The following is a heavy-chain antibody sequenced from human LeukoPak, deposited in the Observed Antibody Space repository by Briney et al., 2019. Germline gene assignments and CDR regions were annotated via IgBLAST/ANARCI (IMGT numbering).Heavy chain of an antibody. Sequence: ASVKVSCTASGYTFASYDINWVRQATGQGLEWMGWMNPNSGNTGYAQKFQGRVTMTRNTSITTAYMELSSLRSEDTAVYYCARVLRVAATGRYFDYWGQGTLVTVSS. CDR3: ARVLRVAATGRYFDY. CDR2: MNPNSGNT. D-gene: IGHD6-13*01. V-gene: IGHV1-8*01. J-gene: IGHJ4*02. CDR1: GYTFASYD.